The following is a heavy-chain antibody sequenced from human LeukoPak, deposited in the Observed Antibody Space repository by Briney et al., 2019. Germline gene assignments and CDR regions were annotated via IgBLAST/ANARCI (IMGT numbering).Heavy chain of an antibody. CDR3: ATQHYYVGNSKLDY. Sequence: GESLKISCKGSGCSFINYWIGWVRQMPGKGLEWMGIINPGDSDTRYSPSFQGQVTISADKSINTAYLQWSSLKASDTAMYYCATQHYYVGNSKLDYWGQGTLVTVSS. V-gene: IGHV5-51*01. J-gene: IGHJ4*02. CDR2: INPGDSDT. D-gene: IGHD4-23*01. CDR1: GCSFINYW.